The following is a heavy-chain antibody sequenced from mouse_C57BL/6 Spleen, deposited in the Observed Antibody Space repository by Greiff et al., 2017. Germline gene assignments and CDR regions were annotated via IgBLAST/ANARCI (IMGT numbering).Heavy chain of an antibody. V-gene: IGHV1-74*01. D-gene: IGHD1-1*01. CDR3: ASLYDYGSSPFAY. J-gene: IGHJ3*01. CDR2: IHPSDSDT. CDR1: GYTFTSYW. Sequence: QVQLQQPGAELVKPGASVKVSCKASGYTFTSYWMHWVKQRPGQGLEWIGRIHPSDSDTNYNQKFKGKATLTVDKSSSTAYMQLSSLTSEDSAVYYCASLYDYGSSPFAYWGQGTLVTVSA.